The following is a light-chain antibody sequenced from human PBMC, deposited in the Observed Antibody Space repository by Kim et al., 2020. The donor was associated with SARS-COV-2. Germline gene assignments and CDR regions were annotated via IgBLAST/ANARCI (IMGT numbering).Light chain of an antibody. Sequence: SYELTQPPSLSVAPGKTASITCGGTNIGGKSVQWYQQKPGQAPVMVIYYDSGRPSGIPERFSGSNSGNTATLTISRVEAGDEADYYCQVRDSSTDHYVFGTGTKVTVL. CDR3: QVRDSSTDHYV. V-gene: IGLV3-21*01. CDR1: NIGGKS. J-gene: IGLJ1*01. CDR2: YDS.